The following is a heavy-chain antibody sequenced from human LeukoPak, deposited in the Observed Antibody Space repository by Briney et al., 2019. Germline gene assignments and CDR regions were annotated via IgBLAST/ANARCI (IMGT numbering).Heavy chain of an antibody. D-gene: IGHD1-26*01. CDR3: ARGSESYGGAIDY. V-gene: IGHV3-7*01. CDR2: IKQDGSDK. CDR1: GFTFRYYW. Sequence: GGSRRLSCAASGFTFRYYWMNWVRRAPGRRLEWGASIKQDGSDKYYVDSVKGRSTISRDHAKNSLAPQMSSLRVEDTAVYYCARGSESYGGAIDYWGQGTLVTVSS. J-gene: IGHJ4*02.